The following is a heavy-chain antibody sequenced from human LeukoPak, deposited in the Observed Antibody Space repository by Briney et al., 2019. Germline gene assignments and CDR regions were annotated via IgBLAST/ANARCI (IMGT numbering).Heavy chain of an antibody. V-gene: IGHV4-34*01. Sequence: PSETLSLTCAVSGGSLSGYYWSWIRQPPGKGLEWIGEINHGGTTNYNPSLKSRLRTSVDTSTNQVSLKLSSVTAADTAIYYCARGRKVWGMTAAGQGWFDPWGQGTLVTVSS. CDR3: ARGRKVWGMTAAGQGWFDP. D-gene: IGHD6-13*01. J-gene: IGHJ5*02. CDR2: INHGGTT. CDR1: GGSLSGYY.